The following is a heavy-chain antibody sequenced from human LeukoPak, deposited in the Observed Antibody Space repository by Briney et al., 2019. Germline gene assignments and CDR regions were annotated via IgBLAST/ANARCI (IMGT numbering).Heavy chain of an antibody. Sequence: GGSLRLSCAASGFTFSSFWMSWFRQAPGKGLEWVAHIKQDGSAKHYVDSVRGRCTISRDNARNSVFLQMNSLRAEDTAVYYCANRGYCSGGRCYWFFQHWGQGTLVTVSS. V-gene: IGHV3-7*03. CDR1: GFTFSSFW. CDR2: IKQDGSAK. D-gene: IGHD2-15*01. J-gene: IGHJ1*01. CDR3: ANRGYCSGGRCYWFFQH.